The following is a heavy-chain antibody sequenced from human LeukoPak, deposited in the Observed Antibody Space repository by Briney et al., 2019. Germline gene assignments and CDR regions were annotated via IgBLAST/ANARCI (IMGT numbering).Heavy chain of an antibody. CDR2: INPYGGGT. CDR1: GYTFTGHY. CDR3: AVYYGSGSYYNWRYGMDV. D-gene: IGHD3-10*01. V-gene: IGHV1-2*06. Sequence: ASVKVSCKASGYTFTGHYIHWVRQAPGQGLEWMGRINPYGGGTNDAQHFQGRVTMTRDTSISTAYMELSRLRSDDTAVYYCAVYYGSGSYYNWRYGMDVWGQGTTVTVSS. J-gene: IGHJ6*02.